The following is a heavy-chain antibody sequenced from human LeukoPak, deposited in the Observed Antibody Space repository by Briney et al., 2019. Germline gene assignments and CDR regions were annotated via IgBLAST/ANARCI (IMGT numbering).Heavy chain of an antibody. D-gene: IGHD6-13*01. CDR3: ARDLWSSSSSNYYYGMDV. Sequence: SVKVSCTASGYTFTDYYMHWVRQAPGQGLEWMGGIIPIFGTANYAQKFQGRVTITADESTSTAYMELSSLRSEDTAVYYCARDLWSSSSSNYYYGMDVWGQGTTVTVSS. V-gene: IGHV1-69*13. CDR2: IIPIFGTA. CDR1: GYTFTDYY. J-gene: IGHJ6*02.